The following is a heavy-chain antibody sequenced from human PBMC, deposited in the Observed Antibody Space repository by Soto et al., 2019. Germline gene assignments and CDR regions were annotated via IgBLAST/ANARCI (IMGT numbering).Heavy chain of an antibody. D-gene: IGHD5-18*01. CDR3: ARWTYADTANSYYFDY. CDR1: GFTFSSYS. CDR2: ISSSSSTI. V-gene: IGHV3-48*02. Sequence: SLTLSCAASGFTFSSYSMNWVRQAPGKGLEWVSYISSSSSTIYYADSVKGRFTISRDNAKNSLYLQMNSLRDEDTAVYYCARWTYADTANSYYFDYWGQGTLVTVSS. J-gene: IGHJ4*02.